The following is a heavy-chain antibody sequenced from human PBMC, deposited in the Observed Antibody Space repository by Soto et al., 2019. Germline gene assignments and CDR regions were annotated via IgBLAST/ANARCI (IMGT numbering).Heavy chain of an antibody. Sequence: SETLSLTCIVSGGSISSYYWSWIRQPPGKGLEWIGYIYYSGSTNYNPSLKSRVTISADKSISTAYLQWSSLKASDTAMYYCARTYYYDSSSYSAALDIWGQGTMVTVSS. CDR3: ARTYYYDSSSYSAALDI. V-gene: IGHV4-59*12. CDR2: IYYSGST. D-gene: IGHD3-22*01. CDR1: GGSISSYY. J-gene: IGHJ3*02.